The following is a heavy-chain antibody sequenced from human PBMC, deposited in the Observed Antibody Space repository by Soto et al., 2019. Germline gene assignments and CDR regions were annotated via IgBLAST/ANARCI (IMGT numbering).Heavy chain of an antibody. V-gene: IGHV3-23*01. D-gene: IGHD6-13*01. J-gene: IGHJ1*01. CDR2: ITGSGGDT. CDR1: GFTFSSYA. Sequence: GGSLRLSCAASGFTFSSYAMSWVRQAPGKGLEWVSLITGSGGDTYYADSVKARFTISSDNSRNTLYLQMNSLRAEDTAVYYCAKAAGSSWGTEHFQHWGQGTLVT. CDR3: AKAAGSSWGTEHFQH.